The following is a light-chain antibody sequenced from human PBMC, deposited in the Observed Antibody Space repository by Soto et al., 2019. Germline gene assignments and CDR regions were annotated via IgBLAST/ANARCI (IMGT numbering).Light chain of an antibody. CDR2: LGS. CDR3: MQALQTPLT. CDR1: QSLLDSNGNNH. V-gene: IGKV2-28*01. J-gene: IGKJ5*01. Sequence: DIVMTQSPLSLPVIPGEPASISCWSSQSLLDSNGNNHLNWFLQKPGQSPQVLMYLGSNRASGVPDRFSGSGSGTDFTLKISRVEAGDVGVYYCMQALQTPLTFGQGTRLEIK.